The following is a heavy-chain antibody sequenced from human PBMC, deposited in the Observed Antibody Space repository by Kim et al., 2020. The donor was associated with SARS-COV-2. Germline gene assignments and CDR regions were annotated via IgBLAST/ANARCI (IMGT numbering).Heavy chain of an antibody. CDR2: ISGSGGST. CDR1: GFTFSSYA. CDR3: AKDGRRGYCSSTSCYSHFDY. V-gene: IGHV3-23*01. Sequence: GGSLRLSCAASGFTFSSYAMSWVRQAPGKGLEWVSAISGSGGSTYYADSVKGRFTISRDNSKNTLYLQMNSLRAEDTAVYYYAKDGRRGYCSSTSCYSHFDYWGQGTLVTVSS. J-gene: IGHJ4*02. D-gene: IGHD2-2*01.